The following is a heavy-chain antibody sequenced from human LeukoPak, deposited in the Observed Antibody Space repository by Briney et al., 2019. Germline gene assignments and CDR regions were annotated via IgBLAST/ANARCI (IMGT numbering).Heavy chain of an antibody. CDR1: GYTFTSYV. J-gene: IGHJ5*02. Sequence: ASVKVSCKASGYTFTSYVINWVRQATGQGLEWMGWMNPNSGNTGYAQKFQGRVTMTRNTSISTAYMELSSLRSEDTAVYYCARGVSSGWYLMAPNWFDPWGQGTLVTVSS. CDR2: MNPNSGNT. CDR3: ARGVSSGWYLMAPNWFDP. V-gene: IGHV1-8*01. D-gene: IGHD6-19*01.